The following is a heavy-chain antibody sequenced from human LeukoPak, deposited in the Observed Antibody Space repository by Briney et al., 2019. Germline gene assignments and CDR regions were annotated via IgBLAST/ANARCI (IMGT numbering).Heavy chain of an antibody. Sequence: SVKVSSKASGGTFTSYAISWVRQAPGQGLEWMGGIIPIFGTANYAQKFQGRVTITTDKSTSTAYMELSSLRSEDTAVYYCARARDIVVVPAAEFDYWGQGTLVTVSS. J-gene: IGHJ4*02. CDR2: IIPIFGTA. CDR3: ARARDIVVVPAAEFDY. CDR1: GGTFTSYA. V-gene: IGHV1-69*05. D-gene: IGHD2-2*01.